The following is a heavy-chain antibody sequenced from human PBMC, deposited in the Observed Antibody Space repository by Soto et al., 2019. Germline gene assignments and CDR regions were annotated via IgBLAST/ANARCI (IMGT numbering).Heavy chain of an antibody. V-gene: IGHV3-21*06. J-gene: IGHJ4*02. CDR3: ARESEDLTSNFDY. Sequence: EVQLVESGGGLVKHGGSLRISCAASGFTFTRYSMNWVRQAPGKGLEWVSSISSTTNYIYYGDSMKGRFTISRDNAKNSLYLEMNSLRAEVTAVYYCARESEDLTSNFDYWGQGTLVTVSS. CDR2: ISSTTNYI. CDR1: GFTFTRYS.